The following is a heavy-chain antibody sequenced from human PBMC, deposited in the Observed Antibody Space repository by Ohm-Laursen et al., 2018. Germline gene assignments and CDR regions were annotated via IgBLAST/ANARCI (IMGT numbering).Heavy chain of an antibody. D-gene: IGHD4-17*01. J-gene: IGHJ4*02. CDR2: ISWNSGSI. Sequence: SLRLSCTASGFTFNDYAMHWVRQAPGKGLEWVSGISWNSGSIGYADSVKGRFTISRDNAKNSLYLQMNSLRAEDTALYYCAKDRDYGDRSFDYWGQGTLVTVSS. V-gene: IGHV3-9*01. CDR1: GFTFNDYA. CDR3: AKDRDYGDRSFDY.